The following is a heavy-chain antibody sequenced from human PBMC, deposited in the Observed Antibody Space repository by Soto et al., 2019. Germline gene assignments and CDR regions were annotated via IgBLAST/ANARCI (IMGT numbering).Heavy chain of an antibody. D-gene: IGHD4-17*01. J-gene: IGHJ4*02. V-gene: IGHV1-18*01. CDR2: ISPYNGNT. Sequence: QVQLVQSGAEVKKPGASVKVSCRASGYTFTDFGISWVRQAPGQGLEWVGWISPYNGNTQYVENLQGRVTMTTDTSTNTAYMELRSLRPDDTAVYYCAGGRDYGDFYFDYWGQGTLVTVSS. CDR3: AGGRDYGDFYFDY. CDR1: GYTFTDFG.